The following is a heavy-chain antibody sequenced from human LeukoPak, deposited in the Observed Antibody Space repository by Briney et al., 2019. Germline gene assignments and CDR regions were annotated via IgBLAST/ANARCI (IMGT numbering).Heavy chain of an antibody. CDR1: GFTFSSYW. CDR3: VREYSSSSGRAFDI. CDR2: ISTDGSST. Sequence: PGVSLRLSCAASGFTFSSYWMHWVRQAPGKGLVWVSRISTDGSSTNSADSVKGRFTLSRDNAKNTLYLQMNSLGAEDTAVYYCVREYSSSSGRAFDIWGQGTMVTVSP. V-gene: IGHV3-74*01. D-gene: IGHD6-6*01. J-gene: IGHJ3*02.